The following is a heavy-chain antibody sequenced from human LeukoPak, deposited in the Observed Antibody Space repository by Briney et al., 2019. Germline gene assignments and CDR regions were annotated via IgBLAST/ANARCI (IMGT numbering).Heavy chain of an antibody. CDR3: AKEGYDFWSGSFDY. CDR1: GFTFSSYG. D-gene: IGHD3-3*01. J-gene: IGHJ4*02. CDR2: IRYDGSNK. Sequence: GGSLRLSCAASGFTFSSYGMHWVRQAPGKGLEWVAFIRYDGSNKYYADSVKGRFTISRDNSKNTLYLHMNSLRAEDTAVYYCAKEGYDFWSGSFDYWGQGTLVTVSS. V-gene: IGHV3-30*02.